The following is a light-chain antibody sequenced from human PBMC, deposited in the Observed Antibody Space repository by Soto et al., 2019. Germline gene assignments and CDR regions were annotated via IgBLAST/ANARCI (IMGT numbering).Light chain of an antibody. Sequence: QSALTQPASMSGSPGQSITISCTGTSGDVGSYNYVSWYQQHPGKAPKLIIYEVSNRPSGVSNRFSGSKSGNTASLTISGLQAEDEADYYCNSYTSKSTGVFGTGTKLTVL. V-gene: IGLV2-14*01. J-gene: IGLJ1*01. CDR1: SGDVGSYNY. CDR2: EVS. CDR3: NSYTSKSTGV.